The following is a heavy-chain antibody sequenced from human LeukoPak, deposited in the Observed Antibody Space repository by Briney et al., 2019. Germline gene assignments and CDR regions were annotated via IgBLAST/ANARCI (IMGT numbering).Heavy chain of an antibody. V-gene: IGHV1-18*04. Sequence: GASVKVSCQASGYTFTYYGSSWVRQAPGQGLEWMGWISAYNGNTNYAQKLQGRVTMTTDTSTSTAYMEVRSLRSDDTAVYYCARETGSYKGNYFDYWGQGALVTVSS. CDR3: ARETGSYKGNYFDY. J-gene: IGHJ4*02. CDR2: ISAYNGNT. D-gene: IGHD3-9*01. CDR1: GYTFTYYG.